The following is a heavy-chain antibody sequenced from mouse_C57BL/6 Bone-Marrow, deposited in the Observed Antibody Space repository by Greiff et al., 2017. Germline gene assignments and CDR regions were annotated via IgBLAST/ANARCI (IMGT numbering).Heavy chain of an antibody. Sequence: VQLQQPGAELVMPGASVKLSCKASGYTFTSYWMHWVKQRPGQGLEWIGEIDPSDSYTNYNQKFKGKSTLTVDKSSSTAYMQLSSLTSEDSAVYDCARGIYDGYPYAMDYWGQGTSGTVSS. CDR3: ARGIYDGYPYAMDY. CDR1: GYTFTSYW. V-gene: IGHV1-69*01. D-gene: IGHD2-3*01. J-gene: IGHJ4*01. CDR2: IDPSDSYT.